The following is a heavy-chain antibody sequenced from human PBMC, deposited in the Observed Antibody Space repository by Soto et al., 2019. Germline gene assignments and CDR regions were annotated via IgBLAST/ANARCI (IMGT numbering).Heavy chain of an antibody. CDR2: INSDGSST. Sequence: GSLRLSCAASGFTFITYWMHWFRQAPCKGLVWVSRINSDGSSTNYAESVKGRFTISRDNAKNTLYLHMNSLRAEDTAVYYCAGRDCTNGICYFYWGQGTLVTVSS. CDR1: GFTFITYW. J-gene: IGHJ4*02. V-gene: IGHV3-74*01. D-gene: IGHD2-8*01. CDR3: AGRDCTNGICYFY.